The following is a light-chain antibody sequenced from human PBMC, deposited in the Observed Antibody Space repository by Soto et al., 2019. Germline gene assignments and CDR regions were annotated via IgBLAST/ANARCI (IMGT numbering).Light chain of an antibody. CDR3: QQANSFPLT. Sequence: DIQMTQSPSFVSASVGDRVTNTCRASQGISRRLAWYQQRPGKAPELLIYGASSLQSGVPSRFSGSGSGTDFTLTISSLQPEDFATYYCQQANSFPLTFGQGTRLEIK. V-gene: IGKV1-12*01. CDR1: QGISRR. CDR2: GAS. J-gene: IGKJ5*01.